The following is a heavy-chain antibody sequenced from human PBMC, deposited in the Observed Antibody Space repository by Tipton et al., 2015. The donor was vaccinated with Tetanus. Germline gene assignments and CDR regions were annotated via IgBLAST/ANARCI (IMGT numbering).Heavy chain of an antibody. CDR1: GGSVSSGSYY. CDR3: ARRAGPSRFDY. Sequence: TLSLTCTVSGGSVSSGSYYWSWIRQSPGKGLEWIGYIYYTGSTNYNPSLKSRVTVSVDKSKNQLSLKLRSVTAADTAVYYCARRAGPSRFDYWGQGTLVTVSS. CDR2: IYYTGST. V-gene: IGHV4-61*01. J-gene: IGHJ4*02. D-gene: IGHD6-19*01.